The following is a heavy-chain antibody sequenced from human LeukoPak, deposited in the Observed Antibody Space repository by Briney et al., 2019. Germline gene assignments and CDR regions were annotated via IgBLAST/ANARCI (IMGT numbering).Heavy chain of an antibody. CDR2: IYSGGST. V-gene: IGHV3-66*02. D-gene: IGHD3-3*01. CDR3: ARDSITIFGVVRDYYGMDV. Sequence: GGSLRLSRAASGFTVSSNYMSWVRQAPGKGLEWVSVIYSGGSTYYADSVKGRFTISRDNSKNTLYLQMNSLRAEDTAVYYCARDSITIFGVVRDYYGMDVWGQGTTVTVSS. CDR1: GFTVSSNY. J-gene: IGHJ6*02.